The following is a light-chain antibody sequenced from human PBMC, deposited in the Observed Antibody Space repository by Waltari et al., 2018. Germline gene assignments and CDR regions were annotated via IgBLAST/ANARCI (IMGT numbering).Light chain of an antibody. Sequence: EIVMTQSPATLSVSPGERATLSCRASQSVNSNLAWYQQKPGQAPRLLIHGASTRATGFPARFSGSGSVTEFTLTISSLQSEDFAVYYCQQYNDWLTFGGGTKVEIK. CDR2: GAS. J-gene: IGKJ4*01. CDR3: QQYNDWLT. CDR1: QSVNSN. V-gene: IGKV3-15*01.